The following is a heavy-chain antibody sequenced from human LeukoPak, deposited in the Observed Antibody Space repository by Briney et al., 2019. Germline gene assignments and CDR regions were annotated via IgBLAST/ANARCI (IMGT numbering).Heavy chain of an antibody. CDR3: ARGYSFGPYGMDV. V-gene: IGHV3-64D*09. Sequence: GGSLRLSCSASGFPFSSYAMHWVRQAPGKGLEYVSAISDSGGSTYYADSVKGRFTISRDNSKNTLYLQMSSLRAEDTAVYFCARGYSFGPYGMDVWGQGTTVTVSS. CDR2: ISDSGGST. J-gene: IGHJ6*02. CDR1: GFPFSSYA. D-gene: IGHD2-15*01.